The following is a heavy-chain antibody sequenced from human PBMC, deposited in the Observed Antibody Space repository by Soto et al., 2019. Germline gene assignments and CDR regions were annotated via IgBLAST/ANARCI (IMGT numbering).Heavy chain of an antibody. V-gene: IGHV4-39*01. Sequence: SETLSLTCSVSGAFISSGAFYWGWFRQPPGKGLEWIGSLSHSGRTFYNASLRSRVEISVETLQFSLRLNSLSSADTAIYYCGRGDFPAVVDYWVRGSLVTVSS. CDR1: GAFISSGAFY. CDR3: GRGDFPAVVDY. J-gene: IGHJ4*02. CDR2: LSHSGRT. D-gene: IGHD6-6*01.